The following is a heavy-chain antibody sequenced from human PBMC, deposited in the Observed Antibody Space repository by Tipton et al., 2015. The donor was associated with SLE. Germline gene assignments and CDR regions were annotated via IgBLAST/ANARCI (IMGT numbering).Heavy chain of an antibody. CDR2: INHSGST. J-gene: IGHJ5*01. CDR1: GGSFSGYY. D-gene: IGHD1-26*01. V-gene: IGHV4-34*01. Sequence: AGLVKPSEALSLTCAVYGGSFSGYYWSWIRQPPGKGLEWIGEINHSGSTNYNPSLKSRVTISVDTSKNQFSLKLSSVTAADTAVYYCARSPLGGRQLVSWGQGTLVTVSS. CDR3: ARSPLGGRQLVS.